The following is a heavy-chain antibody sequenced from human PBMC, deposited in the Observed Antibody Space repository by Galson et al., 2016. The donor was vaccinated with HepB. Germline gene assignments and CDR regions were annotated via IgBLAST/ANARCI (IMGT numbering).Heavy chain of an antibody. V-gene: IGHV4-39*01. CDR2: AYYIGST. CDR1: GGSISSSFHY. Sequence: LSLTCTVSGGSISSSFHYWGWIRQPPGKGLEWIGSAYYIGSTYYKSSLKSRVTISVDTSKNQFSLKLSSVTAADSAMYYCARLTRAHTMGYYYGMDVWGQGTSVTVSS. J-gene: IGHJ6*02. CDR3: ARLTRAHTMGYYYGMDV.